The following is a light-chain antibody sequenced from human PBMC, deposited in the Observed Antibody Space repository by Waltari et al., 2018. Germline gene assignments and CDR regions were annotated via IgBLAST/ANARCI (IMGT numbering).Light chain of an antibody. CDR2: DVS. CDR3: SSQSSNDVVL. CDR1: SNDVGGYNS. J-gene: IGLJ2*01. V-gene: IGLV2-14*01. Sequence: QSALTQPASVSGSPGQSVTIFCAGTSNDVGGYNSVSWYQEHPGQAPRVIIYDVSDRPSGVSDRFSGSKSVNTASLTSSGLQAEDEADYYCSSQSSNDVVLFGGGTKLTVL.